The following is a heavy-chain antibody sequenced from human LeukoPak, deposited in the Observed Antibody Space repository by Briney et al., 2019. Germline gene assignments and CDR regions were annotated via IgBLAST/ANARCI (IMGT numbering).Heavy chain of an antibody. CDR1: GFIFSNYG. CDR2: ISYDGNNE. CDR3: AKDRSTGWYGGFDY. D-gene: IGHD6-19*01. J-gene: IGHJ4*02. Sequence: PGGSLRLSCVASGFIFSNYGMHWVRQAPGKGLEWVAYISYDGNNEYYADSVKGRFTISRDNSRNTLQLQMNSLRAEDTAVYDCAKDRSTGWYGGFDYWGQGTLVTVSS. V-gene: IGHV3-30*18.